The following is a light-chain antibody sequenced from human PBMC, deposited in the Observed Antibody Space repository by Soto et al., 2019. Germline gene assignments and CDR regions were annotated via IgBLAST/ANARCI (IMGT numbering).Light chain of an antibody. CDR2: DAS. CDR1: ESIRTW. Sequence: DIQMTQSPSTLSASIGDRVTITCRASESIRTWLAWYQHKPGKAPKLLMHDASSLDSGVPSRFSGSGSGTDFTLTISSLQPEDFATYYCQQSYRTPRTFGQGTKVDIK. CDR3: QQSYRTPRT. J-gene: IGKJ1*01. V-gene: IGKV1-39*01.